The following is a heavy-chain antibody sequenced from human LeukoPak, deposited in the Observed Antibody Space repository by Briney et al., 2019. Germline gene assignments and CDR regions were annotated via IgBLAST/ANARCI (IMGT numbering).Heavy chain of an antibody. CDR3: ARALMTLVRGVPSTTWFDP. CDR2: INESGTT. CDR1: GGSFSGYY. Sequence: SETMSLTCTVSGGSFSGYYWTWVRQAPGKGLEWIGEINESGTTNYNASLNNRVTISVDPSKSEFSLKMTSLTAADTAVFYCARALMTLVRGVPSTTWFDPWGQETLVTVSS. D-gene: IGHD3-10*01. J-gene: IGHJ5*02. V-gene: IGHV4-34*01.